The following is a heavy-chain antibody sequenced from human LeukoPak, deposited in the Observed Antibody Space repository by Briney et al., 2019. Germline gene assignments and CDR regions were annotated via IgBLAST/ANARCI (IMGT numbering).Heavy chain of an antibody. CDR1: GXTFSSYT. CDR2: ISYDGSNK. D-gene: IGHD3-22*01. CDR3: APSSSGYYVHFDY. J-gene: IGHJ4*02. V-gene: IGHV3-30-3*01. Sequence: PGGSLRLSCAASGXTFSSYTMHWVRQAPGKGLEWVAVISYDGSNKYYADSVKGRFTISRDNSKNTLYLQMNSLRADDTAVYYCAPSSSGYYVHFDYWGQGTPVTVSS.